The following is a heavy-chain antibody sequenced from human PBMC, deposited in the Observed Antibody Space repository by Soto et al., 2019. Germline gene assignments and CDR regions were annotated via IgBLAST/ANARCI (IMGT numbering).Heavy chain of an antibody. D-gene: IGHD3-10*01. V-gene: IGHV1-18*01. CDR1: GYTFTSYG. J-gene: IGHJ6*02. Sequence: QVQLVQSGAEVKKPGASVKVSCKASGYTFTSYGISWVRQAPGQGLEWMGWISAYNGNTNYAQKLQGRVTMTTDTSTSTAYMELRSLRSDDTAVYYCARDPPAGITMVRGGIPPGYGMDVWGQGTTVTVSS. CDR3: ARDPPAGITMVRGGIPPGYGMDV. CDR2: ISAYNGNT.